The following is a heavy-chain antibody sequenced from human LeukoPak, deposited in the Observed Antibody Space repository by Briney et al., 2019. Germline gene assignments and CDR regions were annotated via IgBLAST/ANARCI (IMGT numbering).Heavy chain of an antibody. CDR3: ARRGSYGVGATENYFDY. V-gene: IGHV5-51*01. CDR2: IYPGDSDT. D-gene: IGHD1-26*01. Sequence: GESLKISCKGSGYSFTIYWIGWVRQMPGKGLEWMGIIYPGDSDTRYSPSFQGQVTISADKSISTAYLQWSSLKASDTAMYYCARRGSYGVGATENYFDYWGQGTLVTVSS. J-gene: IGHJ4*02. CDR1: GYSFTIYW.